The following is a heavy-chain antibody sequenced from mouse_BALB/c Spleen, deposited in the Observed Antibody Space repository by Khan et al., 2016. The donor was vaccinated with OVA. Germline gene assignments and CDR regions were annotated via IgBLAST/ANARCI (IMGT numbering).Heavy chain of an antibody. CDR1: GFTFSNYW. D-gene: IGHD6-1*01. Sequence: VQLLQSGGGLVQPGGSMKLSCVASGFTFSNYWMHWVRQSPEQGLEWVAEIRLKSDDYVTHYAESVKGRFTISRDDAKSSVYLQMKNLGAEDTGIYYCWILQWGQGTTLTVSS. J-gene: IGHJ2*01. CDR3: WILQ. CDR2: IRLKSDDYVT. V-gene: IGHV6-6*02.